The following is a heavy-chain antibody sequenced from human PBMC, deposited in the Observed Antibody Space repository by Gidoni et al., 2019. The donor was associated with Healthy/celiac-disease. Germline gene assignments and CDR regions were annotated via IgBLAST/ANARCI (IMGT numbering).Heavy chain of an antibody. V-gene: IGHV3-15*07. CDR2: IKSKTDGGTT. Sequence: EVQLVESGGGLVTPGGSLRLSCAASGFTFSNAWMNWVRQAPGKGLEWVGRIKSKTDGGTTDYAAPVKGRFTISRDDSKNTLYLQMNSLKTEDTAVYYCTTGDPLYDYVWGSYRRNWYFDLWGRGTLVTVSS. CDR3: TTGDPLYDYVWGSYRRNWYFDL. J-gene: IGHJ2*01. CDR1: GFTFSNAW. D-gene: IGHD3-16*02.